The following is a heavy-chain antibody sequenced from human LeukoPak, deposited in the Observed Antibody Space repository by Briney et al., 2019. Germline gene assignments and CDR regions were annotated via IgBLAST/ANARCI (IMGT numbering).Heavy chain of an antibody. CDR3: ARDQIRAAADEIGWFDP. J-gene: IGHJ5*02. V-gene: IGHV4-38-2*02. D-gene: IGHD6-13*01. CDR1: GDSITSTYY. CDR2: INHSGST. Sequence: SETLSLTCNVSGDSITSTYYWGWIRQPPGKGLEWIGEINHSGSTNYNPSLKSRVTISVDTSKNQFSLKLSSVTAADTAVYYCARDQIRAAADEIGWFDPWGQGTLVTVSS.